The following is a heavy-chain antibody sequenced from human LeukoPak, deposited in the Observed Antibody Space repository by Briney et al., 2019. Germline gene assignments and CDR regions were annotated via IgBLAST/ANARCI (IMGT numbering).Heavy chain of an antibody. Sequence: GGSLRLSCATSGFIFRDYGIHWVRQAPGKGLEWVAVIRFNGNDRYYAESVGARFTVSRETSENMVYLDMSSLRADDTAVYYCARDLRDTYFDFWGQGTMVTVSS. V-gene: IGHV3-33*01. CDR1: GFIFRDYG. CDR3: ARDLRDTYFDF. CDR2: IRFNGNDR. D-gene: IGHD3-10*01. J-gene: IGHJ4*02.